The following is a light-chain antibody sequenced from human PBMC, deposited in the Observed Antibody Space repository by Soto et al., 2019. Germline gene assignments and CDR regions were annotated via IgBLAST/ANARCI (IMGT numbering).Light chain of an antibody. CDR3: QQYSNSPRT. J-gene: IGKJ1*01. V-gene: IGKV3-20*01. Sequence: EIVLTQSPGTLSLSLGERATLSCRASQSVSGTYLAWYQQKPGQAPRLLIYGASSRATGIPDRFSGSGSGTDFTLTISRLEPEDFAVYYCQQYSNSPRTFGQGTKVEIK. CDR2: GAS. CDR1: QSVSGTY.